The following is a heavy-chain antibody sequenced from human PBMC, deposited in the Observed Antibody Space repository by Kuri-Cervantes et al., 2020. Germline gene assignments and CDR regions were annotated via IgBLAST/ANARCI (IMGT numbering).Heavy chain of an antibody. CDR2: IYYSGST. D-gene: IGHD3-22*01. Sequence: GSLRLSCAVSGYSISSGYYWGWIRQPPGKGLEWIGYIYYSGSTNYNPSLKNRVTISVDTSKKQFSLELTSVTAADTAVYYCARDLTGSNYYDSSGYYPGNWFDPWGQGTLVTVSS. CDR3: ARDLTGSNYYDSSGYYPGNWFDP. CDR1: GYSISSGYY. J-gene: IGHJ5*02. V-gene: IGHV4-61*01.